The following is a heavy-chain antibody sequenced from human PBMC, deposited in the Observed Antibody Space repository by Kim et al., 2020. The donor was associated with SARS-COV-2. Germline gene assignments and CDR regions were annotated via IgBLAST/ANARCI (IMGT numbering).Heavy chain of an antibody. CDR3: AREGGIYYDSSGYYGGY. D-gene: IGHD3-22*01. V-gene: IGHV1-2*06. J-gene: IGHJ4*02. Sequence: ASVKVSCKASGYTFTGYYMHWVRQAPGQGLEWMGRINPNSGGTNYAQKFQGRVTMTRDTSISTAYMELSRLRSDDTAVYYCAREGGIYYDSSGYYGGYWGQGTLVTVSS. CDR2: INPNSGGT. CDR1: GYTFTGYY.